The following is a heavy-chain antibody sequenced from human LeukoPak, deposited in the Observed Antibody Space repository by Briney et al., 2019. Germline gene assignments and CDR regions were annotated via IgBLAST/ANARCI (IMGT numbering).Heavy chain of an antibody. Sequence: PGGSLRLSCAASGFSFSSHWMNWVRQAPGKGLQWVATIKGDGSEKFYVDSVKGRFTISRDNAKNSLYLQMNILRAEDTAVYYCARDGPATDTDLYCWGQGTLVIVSS. V-gene: IGHV3-7*01. D-gene: IGHD6-13*01. CDR1: GFSFSSHW. J-gene: IGHJ4*02. CDR2: IKGDGSEK. CDR3: ARDGPATDTDLYC.